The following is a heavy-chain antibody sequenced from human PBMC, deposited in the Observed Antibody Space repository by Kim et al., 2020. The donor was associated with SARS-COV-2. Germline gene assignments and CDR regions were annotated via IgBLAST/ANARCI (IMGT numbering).Heavy chain of an antibody. D-gene: IGHD6-13*01. Sequence: SETLSLTCTVSGGSISSYYWSWIRQPPGKGLEWIGYIYYSGSTNYNPSLKSRVTISVDTSKNQFSLKLSSVTAADTAVYYCARSSSSWYSYAWGQGTLVTVSS. J-gene: IGHJ4*02. CDR1: GGSISSYY. CDR2: IYYSGST. V-gene: IGHV4-59*13. CDR3: ARSSSSWYSYA.